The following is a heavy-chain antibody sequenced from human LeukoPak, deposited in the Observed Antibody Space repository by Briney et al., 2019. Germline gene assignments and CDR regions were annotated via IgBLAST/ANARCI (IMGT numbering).Heavy chain of an antibody. Sequence: PGRSLRLSCAASGFTFSSYAMHWVRQAPGKGLEWVAVISYDGSNKYYADSVKGRFTISRDNSKNTLYLQMNSLRAEDTAVYYCAREDYGGTGYFDYWGQGTLVTVSS. CDR1: GFTFSSYA. CDR3: AREDYGGTGYFDY. J-gene: IGHJ4*02. CDR2: ISYDGSNK. D-gene: IGHD4-23*01. V-gene: IGHV3-30-3*01.